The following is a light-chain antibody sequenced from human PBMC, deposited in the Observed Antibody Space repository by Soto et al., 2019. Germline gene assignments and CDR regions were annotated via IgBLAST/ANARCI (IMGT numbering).Light chain of an antibody. Sequence: DIQVTQSPSSLSASGGDRVTITGRSSDIISSYLNWFQQKPGNAPKLLIYAASHLQSGVPSRFSGSGHGTDFTLTISSLQPEDFATYYCQQSYNARTFGQGSKVDIK. V-gene: IGKV1-39*01. J-gene: IGKJ1*01. CDR2: AAS. CDR1: DIISSY. CDR3: QQSYNART.